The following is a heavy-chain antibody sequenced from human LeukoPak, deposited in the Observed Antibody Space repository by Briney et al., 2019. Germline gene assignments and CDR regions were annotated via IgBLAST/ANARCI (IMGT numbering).Heavy chain of an antibody. V-gene: IGHV1-46*01. CDR1: GYTFTSYY. D-gene: IGHD3-3*01. CDR3: ARDRSRAHFGVVIQGTDY. CDR2: INPSGGST. Sequence: ASVKVSCKASGYTFTSYYMHWVRQAPGQGLEWMGIINPSGGSTSYAQKFQGRVTMTRDTSTSTVYMELSSLRSEDTAVYYCARDRSRAHFGVVIQGTDYWGQGTLVTVSS. J-gene: IGHJ4*02.